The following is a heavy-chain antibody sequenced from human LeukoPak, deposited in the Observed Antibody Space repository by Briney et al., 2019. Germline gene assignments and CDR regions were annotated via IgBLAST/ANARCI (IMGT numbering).Heavy chain of an antibody. Sequence: PSETLSLTCTVSGGSISSGSYYWSWIRQPAGKGLEWIGRIYTSGSTNYNPSLKSRVTISVDTSKNQFSLKLSSVTAADTAVYYCAREMDTYYYDSSGYYFDPWGQGTLVTVSS. CDR2: IYTSGST. D-gene: IGHD3-22*01. CDR3: AREMDTYYYDSSGYYFDP. CDR1: GGSISSGSYY. V-gene: IGHV4-61*02. J-gene: IGHJ5*02.